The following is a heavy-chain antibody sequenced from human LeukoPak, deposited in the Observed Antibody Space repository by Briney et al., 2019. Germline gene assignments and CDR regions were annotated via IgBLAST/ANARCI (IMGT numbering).Heavy chain of an antibody. CDR3: AKDPKIYSYGVNWFDP. D-gene: IGHD5-18*01. V-gene: IGHV3-30*18. CDR1: GFTSSSYG. J-gene: IGHJ5*02. CDR2: ISYDGSNK. Sequence: GGSLRLSCAASGFTSSSYGMHWVRQAPGKGLEWVAVISYDGSNKYYADSVKGRFTISRDNSKNTLYLQMNSLRAEDTAVYYCAKDPKIYSYGVNWFDPWGQGTLVTVSS.